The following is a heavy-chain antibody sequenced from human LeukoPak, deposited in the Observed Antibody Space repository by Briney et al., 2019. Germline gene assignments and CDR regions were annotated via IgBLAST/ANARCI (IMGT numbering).Heavy chain of an antibody. CDR2: INHSGST. J-gene: IGHJ5*02. CDR1: GGSFSGYY. CDR3: ARGRGKITMVRGPRGNWFDP. Sequence: KPSETLSLTCAVYGGSFSGYYWSWIRQPPGKGLEWIGEINHSGSTNYNPSLKSRVTISVDTSKNQFSLKLSSVTAADTAVYYCARGRGKITMVRGPRGNWFDPWGQGTPVTVSS. D-gene: IGHD3-10*01. V-gene: IGHV4-34*01.